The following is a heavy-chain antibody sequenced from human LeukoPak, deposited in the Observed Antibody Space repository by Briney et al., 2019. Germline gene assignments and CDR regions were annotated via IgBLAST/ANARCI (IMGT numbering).Heavy chain of an antibody. J-gene: IGHJ4*02. V-gene: IGHV3-30*03. Sequence: SGGSLRLSCAASGFTFSSYGIHWVRLAPGKGLEWVAVISDDGTRKYYADSVQGRFTISRDNSKNTLYLQMNSLRAEDTAVYYCARHPAGTLVPFDYWGQGTLVTVSS. D-gene: IGHD6-13*01. CDR2: ISDDGTRK. CDR1: GFTFSSYG. CDR3: ARHPAGTLVPFDY.